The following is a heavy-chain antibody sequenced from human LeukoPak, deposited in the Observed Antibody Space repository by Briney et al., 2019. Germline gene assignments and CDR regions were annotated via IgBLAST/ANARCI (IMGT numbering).Heavy chain of an antibody. J-gene: IGHJ4*02. V-gene: IGHV4-38-2*01. CDR1: GYSINSGYY. Sequence: SETLSLTCAVSGYSINSGYYWGWIRQPPGKGLERIGTIYHSGTTYYNPSLKSRVTILVDTSKNQFSLKLSSVTAADTAVYYCARVRIAAAGIGGHDYWGRGTLVTVSS. D-gene: IGHD6-13*01. CDR2: IYHSGTT. CDR3: ARVRIAAAGIGGHDY.